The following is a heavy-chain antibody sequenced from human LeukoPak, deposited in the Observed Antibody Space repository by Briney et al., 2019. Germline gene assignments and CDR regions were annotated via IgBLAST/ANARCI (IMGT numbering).Heavy chain of an antibody. CDR3: ARSYSGLTADY. D-gene: IGHD2-21*01. J-gene: IGHJ4*02. Sequence: PGRSLRLSCAASGFTFSSYAMHWVCQAPGNGLEWVAVISYDGSNKYYADSVKGRFTISRDNSKNTLYLQMNSLRAEDTAVYYCARSYSGLTADYWGQGTLVTVSS. V-gene: IGHV3-30-3*01. CDR1: GFTFSSYA. CDR2: ISYDGSNK.